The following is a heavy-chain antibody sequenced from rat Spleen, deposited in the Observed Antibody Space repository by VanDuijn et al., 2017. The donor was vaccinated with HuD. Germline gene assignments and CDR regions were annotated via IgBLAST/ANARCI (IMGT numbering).Heavy chain of an antibody. Sequence: EVQLQESGPGLVKPSQSLSLTCSVTGHSITSSYRWNWIRKFPGNKLEWMGYINSAGTTNYNPSLKNRISITRDTSKNQFFLQVNSVTTEDTATYYCARSDGTHYYLPFIYWGQGTLVTVSS. J-gene: IGHJ3*01. V-gene: IGHV3-3*01. CDR1: GHSITSSYR. D-gene: IGHD1-12*02. CDR3: ARSDGTHYYLPFIY. CDR2: INSAGTT.